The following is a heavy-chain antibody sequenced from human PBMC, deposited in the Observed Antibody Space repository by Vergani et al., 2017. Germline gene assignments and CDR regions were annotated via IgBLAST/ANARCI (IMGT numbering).Heavy chain of an antibody. V-gene: IGHV3-33*01. D-gene: IGHD4-17*01. CDR2: IWYDGSNK. Sequence: QVQLVESGGGVVQPGRSLRLSCAASGFTFSSYGMHWVRQAPGKGLEWVAVIWYDGSNKYYADSVKGRFTISRDNSKNTLYLQMNSLRAEDTAVYYCARSGTVTYEDYWGQGTLVTVSS. J-gene: IGHJ4*02. CDR3: ARSGTVTYEDY. CDR1: GFTFSSYG.